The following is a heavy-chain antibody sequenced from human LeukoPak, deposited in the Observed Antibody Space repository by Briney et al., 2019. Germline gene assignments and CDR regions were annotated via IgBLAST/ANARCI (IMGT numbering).Heavy chain of an antibody. V-gene: IGHV2-5*02. Sequence: SGPTLVKPPQTLTLTCTFSGFSLSTSGVGVGWIRQPPRKALEWLALIYWDDDKRFSPSLKSRLTITKDTSKNQVVLTMTNMDPVDTATYYCAHTSMVRGVIAPYFDFWGQGTLVTVSS. D-gene: IGHD3-10*01. CDR1: GFSLSTSGVG. J-gene: IGHJ4*02. CDR3: AHTSMVRGVIAPYFDF. CDR2: IYWDDDK.